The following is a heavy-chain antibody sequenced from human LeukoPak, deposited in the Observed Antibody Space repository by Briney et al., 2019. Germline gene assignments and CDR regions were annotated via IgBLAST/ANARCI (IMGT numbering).Heavy chain of an antibody. J-gene: IGHJ4*02. Sequence: PSETLSLTCTVSGGSIIHYYWSWIRQPPGKGLEWIGYIYYIGNTNCNPSLKSRVTISVDTSKNQFSLKLSSVTAADTAVYYCARHPMVGAEPFDYWGQGILVTVSS. CDR2: IYYIGNT. CDR1: GGSIIHYY. CDR3: ARHPMVGAEPFDY. V-gene: IGHV4-59*08. D-gene: IGHD3-10*01.